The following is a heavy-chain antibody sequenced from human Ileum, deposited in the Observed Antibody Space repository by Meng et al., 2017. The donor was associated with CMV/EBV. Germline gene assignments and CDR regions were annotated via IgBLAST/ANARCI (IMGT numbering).Heavy chain of an antibody. CDR2: VYYSGSS. V-gene: IGHV4-61*01. D-gene: IGHD4-23*01. J-gene: IGHJ5*02. CDR1: GGSVSSGSYY. CDR3: AREQRGGGWFDP. Sequence: SETLSLTCTVSGGSVSSGSYYWSWIRQPPGKGLEWIGYVYYSGSSKYNPSLKSRLTMSIDTCKKQFSLKLSSVTAADTAVYDCAREQRGGGWFDPWGQGMLVTVSS.